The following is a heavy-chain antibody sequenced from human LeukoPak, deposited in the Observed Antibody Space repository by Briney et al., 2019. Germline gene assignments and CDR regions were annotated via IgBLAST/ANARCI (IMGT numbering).Heavy chain of an antibody. D-gene: IGHD1-1*01. CDR1: GFTFTNYA. CDR2: IRRNPSGGTP. V-gene: IGHV3-49*03. J-gene: IGHJ4*02. Sequence: GGSLRLSCVTSGFTFTNYAISWFRQAPGKGLEWVGFIRRNPSGGTPHYAASVKGRFTISRDNSKTIVYLQMNSLDSEDTAMDYCARGVGYTYAWSDWGQGTLVTVSS. CDR3: ARGVGYTYAWSD.